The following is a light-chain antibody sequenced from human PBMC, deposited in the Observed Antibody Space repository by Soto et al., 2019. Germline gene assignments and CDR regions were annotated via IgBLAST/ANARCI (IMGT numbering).Light chain of an antibody. Sequence: QSALTQPPSASGSPGQSVTVSCTGTSSDVGGYNFVSLYQQHPGKVPKLILYEVNKRPSGVPDRFSGSKSGNTASLTVSGRQAEDEADYYCSSYSNINTLLFGGGTKVTVL. CDR1: SSDVGGYNF. CDR2: EVN. J-gene: IGLJ2*01. CDR3: SSYSNINTLL. V-gene: IGLV2-8*01.